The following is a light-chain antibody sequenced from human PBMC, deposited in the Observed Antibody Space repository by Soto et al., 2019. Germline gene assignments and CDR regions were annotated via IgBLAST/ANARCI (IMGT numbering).Light chain of an antibody. Sequence: EIGLTESPSTLSLSPGERATLSCRASQSVGDYLGWYQQKPGQAPRLLIYDASHRATGVPARFSASGSGTDFTLTISSLEPEDFAIYYCQQREDWPRAFGGGTKVDI. V-gene: IGKV3-11*01. CDR3: QQREDWPRA. CDR2: DAS. J-gene: IGKJ4*01. CDR1: QSVGDY.